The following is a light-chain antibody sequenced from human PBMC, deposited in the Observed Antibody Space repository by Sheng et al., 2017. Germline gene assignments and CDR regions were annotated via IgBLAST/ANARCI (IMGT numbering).Light chain of an antibody. CDR3: QVWHRRSDHRL. CDR2: DDT. V-gene: IGLV3-21*02. Sequence: SYVLTQPPSVSVAPGQTARITCGGSNIGVKSVHWYQQKPGQAPVLIIFDDTHRPSGIPERFSGSNSENTATLTVSRVEAGDEADYYCQVWHRRSDHRLFGGGTKLTVL. J-gene: IGLJ3*02. CDR1: NIGVKS.